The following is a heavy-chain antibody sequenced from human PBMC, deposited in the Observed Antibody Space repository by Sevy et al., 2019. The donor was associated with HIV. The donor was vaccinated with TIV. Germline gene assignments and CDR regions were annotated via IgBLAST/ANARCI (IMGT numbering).Heavy chain of an antibody. J-gene: IGHJ6*02. CDR1: GDTFITYD. D-gene: IGHD3-3*01. V-gene: IGHV1-8*01. CDR2: MSHKSGNT. Sequence: ASVKVSCKASGDTFITYDINWVRQATGQGREWMGWMSHKSGNTDYAQKFQGRPIMTSELATSKDFMELSSLGSEDTAVYYCACGGSGDVWNYEYYYYGMDVGGQGTTVTVYS. CDR3: ACGGSGDVWNYEYYYYGMDV.